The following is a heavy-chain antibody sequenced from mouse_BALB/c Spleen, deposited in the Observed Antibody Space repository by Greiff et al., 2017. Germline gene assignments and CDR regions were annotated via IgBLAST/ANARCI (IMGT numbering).Heavy chain of an antibody. J-gene: IGHJ3*01. CDR2: IYPGDGDT. V-gene: IGHV1-80*01. CDR1: GYAFSSYW. D-gene: IGHD2-14*01. CDR3: ARLNYRYDDGFAY. Sequence: VQRVESGAELVRPGSSVKISCKASGYAFSSYWMNWVKQRPGQGLEWIGQIYPGDGDTNYNGKFKGKATLTADKSSSTAYMQLSSLTSEDSAVYFCARLNYRYDDGFAYWGQGTLVTVSA.